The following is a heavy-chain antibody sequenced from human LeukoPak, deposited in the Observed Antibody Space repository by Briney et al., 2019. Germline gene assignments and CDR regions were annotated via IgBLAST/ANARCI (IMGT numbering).Heavy chain of an antibody. CDR1: GYSFTSYW. CDR2: IYPGDSDT. CDR3: VIFAEDFWSGYEDY. V-gene: IGHV5-51*01. Sequence: GESLKISCKGSGYSFTSYWIGWVRQMPGKGLEWMGIIYPGDSDTRYSPSFQGQVTISADKSISTAYLQWGSLKASDTAMYYCVIFAEDFWSGYEDYWGQGTLVTVSS. D-gene: IGHD3-3*01. J-gene: IGHJ4*02.